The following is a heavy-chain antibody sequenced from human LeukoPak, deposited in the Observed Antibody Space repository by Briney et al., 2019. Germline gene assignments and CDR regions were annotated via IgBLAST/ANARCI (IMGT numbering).Heavy chain of an antibody. J-gene: IGHJ4*02. Sequence: KSSETLSLTCAVYGGSFSGYYWSWIRQPPGKGLEWIGEINHSGSTNYNPSLKSRVTISVDTSKNQFSLELSSVTAADTAVYYCARAPGMVRGVIRYFDYWGQGTLVTVSS. CDR2: INHSGST. V-gene: IGHV4-34*01. D-gene: IGHD3-10*01. CDR3: ARAPGMVRGVIRYFDY. CDR1: GGSFSGYY.